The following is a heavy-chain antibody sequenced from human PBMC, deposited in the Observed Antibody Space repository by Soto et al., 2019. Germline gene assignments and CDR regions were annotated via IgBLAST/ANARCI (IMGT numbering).Heavy chain of an antibody. CDR2: IYYSGST. J-gene: IGHJ5*02. CDR1: GGSISSSSYY. Sequence: SETLSLTCTVSGGSISSSSYYWGWIRQPPGKGLEWIGSIYYSGSTYYNPSLKSRVTISVDTSKNQFSLKLSSVTAADTAVYYCARQTYVDIVATIYLPPWFDPWGQGTLVTVSS. CDR3: ARQTYVDIVATIYLPPWFDP. D-gene: IGHD5-12*01. V-gene: IGHV4-39*01.